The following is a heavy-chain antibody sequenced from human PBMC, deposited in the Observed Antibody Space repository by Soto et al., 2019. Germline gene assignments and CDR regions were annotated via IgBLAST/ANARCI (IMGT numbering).Heavy chain of an antibody. J-gene: IGHJ6*02. CDR2: IYHSGST. Sequence: NPSETLSLTGAVSGGPISSSNWWSWVRQPAGKGVEWTGEIYHSGSTNYNPSLKSRVTISVDKSKNQFSLKLSSVTAADTAVYYCARFGDILTGSMWYYYGMDVWGQGTTVTVSS. CDR1: GGPISSSNW. CDR3: ARFGDILTGSMWYYYGMDV. V-gene: IGHV4-4*02. D-gene: IGHD3-9*01.